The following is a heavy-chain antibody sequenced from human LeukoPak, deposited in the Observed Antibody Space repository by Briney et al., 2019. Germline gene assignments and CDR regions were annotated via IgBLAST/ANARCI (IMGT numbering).Heavy chain of an antibody. CDR1: GYTFTSHG. Sequence: GASVKVSCKASGYTFTSHGISWVRQAPGQGLEWVGWISAYNGITDYAQQVQGRVTMTTDTSTRTAYMELRNLRSDDTAVYYCARVALYDSSGYPPNYWGQGTLVTVSS. V-gene: IGHV1-18*01. J-gene: IGHJ4*02. CDR3: ARVALYDSSGYPPNY. D-gene: IGHD3-22*01. CDR2: ISAYNGIT.